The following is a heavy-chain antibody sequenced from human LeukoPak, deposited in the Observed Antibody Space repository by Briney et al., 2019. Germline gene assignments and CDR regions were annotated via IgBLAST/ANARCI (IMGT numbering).Heavy chain of an antibody. CDR3: ARAELGVWFGELKYFDY. D-gene: IGHD3-10*01. V-gene: IGHV6-1*01. J-gene: IGHJ4*02. CDR2: TYYRSKWYI. CDR1: GDSVSSNSAA. Sequence: SQTLSLTCAISGDSVSSNSAAWNWIRQSPSRGLEWLGRTYYRSKWYIDYALSVKSRITINPDTSKNQFSLHLSSVTPEDTAVYYCARAELGVWFGELKYFDYWGQGTLVTVSS.